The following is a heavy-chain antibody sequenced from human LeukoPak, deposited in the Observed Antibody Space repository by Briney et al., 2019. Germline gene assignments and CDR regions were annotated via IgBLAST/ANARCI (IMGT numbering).Heavy chain of an antibody. V-gene: IGHV3-21*01. CDR3: ARPTITYYDSSGPY. CDR2: ISSSSSYI. CDR1: GFTFSSYS. Sequence: GGSLRLSCAASGFTFSSYSMNWVRQAPGKGLEWVSSISSSSSYIYYADSVKGRFTISRDNAKNSLYLQMNSLRAEDTAVYYCARPTITYYDSSGPYWGQGTLVTVSS. J-gene: IGHJ4*02. D-gene: IGHD3-22*01.